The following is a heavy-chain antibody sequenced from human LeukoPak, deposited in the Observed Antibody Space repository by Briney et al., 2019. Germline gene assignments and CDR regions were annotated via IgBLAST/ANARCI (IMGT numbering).Heavy chain of an antibody. CDR1: SGSISSYY. J-gene: IGHJ4*02. D-gene: IGHD4-11*01. CDR2: IYYSGST. V-gene: IGHV4-59*01. Sequence: MPSETLSLTYTVSSGSISSYYWSWIRQPPGKGLEWIGYIYYSGSTNYNPSLKSRVTISVDTSKNQFSLKLSSVTAADTAVYYCARGGLQYDYWGQGTLVTVSS. CDR3: ARGGLQYDY.